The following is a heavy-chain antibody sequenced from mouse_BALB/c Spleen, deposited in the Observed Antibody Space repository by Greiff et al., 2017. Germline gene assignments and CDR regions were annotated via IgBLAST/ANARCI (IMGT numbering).Heavy chain of an antibody. D-gene: IGHD2-1*01. Sequence: QVQLKQSGAELVRPGTSVKVSCKASGYAFTNYLIEWVKQRPGQGLEWIGVINPGSGGTNYNEKFKGKATLTADKSSSTAYMQLSSLTSDDSAVYFCARKDYGNPYYAMDYWGQGTSVTVSS. CDR2: INPGSGGT. CDR3: ARKDYGNPYYAMDY. CDR1: GYAFTNYL. J-gene: IGHJ4*01. V-gene: IGHV1-54*01.